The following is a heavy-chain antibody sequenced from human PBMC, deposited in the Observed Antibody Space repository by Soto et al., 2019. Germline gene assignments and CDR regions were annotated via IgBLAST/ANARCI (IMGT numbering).Heavy chain of an antibody. J-gene: IGHJ4*02. V-gene: IGHV3-53*04. CDR2: IYDGGST. D-gene: IGHD3-16*02. CDR1: GFIVSSNY. Sequence: GGSLRLSCAASGFIVSSNYMSWVRQAPGKGLEWVPVIYDGGSTYYADSVKGRFTISRHNSKNTLYLQMNSLRVEDTAVYYCARDLSLDYWGQGTLVTVSS. CDR3: ARDLSLDY.